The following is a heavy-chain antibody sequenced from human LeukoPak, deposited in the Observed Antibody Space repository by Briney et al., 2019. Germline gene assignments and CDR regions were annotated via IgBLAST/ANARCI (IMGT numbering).Heavy chain of an antibody. V-gene: IGHV3-30*02. J-gene: IGHJ6*03. CDR3: AKNYCSSTSCYSYYMDV. D-gene: IGHD2-2*02. CDR2: IRYDGGDK. Sequence: GGSLRLSCAASGLSFSTFGMHWVRQAPGKGLEWVAFIRYDGGDKYFANSVKGRFTIFRDKSRNTLYLQMNSVRAEDTALYYCAKNYCSSTSCYSYYMDVWGKGTTVTVSS. CDR1: GLSFSTFG.